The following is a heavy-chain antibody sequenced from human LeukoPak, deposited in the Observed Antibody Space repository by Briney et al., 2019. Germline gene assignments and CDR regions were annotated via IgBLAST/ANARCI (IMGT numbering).Heavy chain of an antibody. D-gene: IGHD3-10*01. V-gene: IGHV1-18*01. CDR3: ASTYYYGSGRRYYMDV. CDR2: ISAYNGNT. CDR1: GYTFTSYG. J-gene: IGHJ6*03. Sequence: ASVKVSCKASGYTFTSYGISWVRQAPGQGLEWMGWISAYNGNTNYAQKLQGRVTMTTDTSTSTAYMELRSLRSDDTAVYYCASTYYYGSGRRYYMDVWGKGTTVTVPS.